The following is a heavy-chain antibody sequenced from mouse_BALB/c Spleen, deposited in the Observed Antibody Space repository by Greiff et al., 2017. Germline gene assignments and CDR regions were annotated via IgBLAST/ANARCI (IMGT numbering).Heavy chain of an antibody. CDR3: ARGGLISWFAY. J-gene: IGHJ3*01. V-gene: IGHV3-2*02. D-gene: IGHD3-1*01. CDR1: GYSITSDYA. Sequence: EVKLQESGPGLVKPSQSLSLTCTVTGYSITSDYAWNWIRQFPGNKLEWMGYISYSGSTSYNPSLKSRISITRDTSKNQFFLQLNSVTTEDTATYYCARGGLISWFAYWGQGTLVTVSA. CDR2: ISYSGST.